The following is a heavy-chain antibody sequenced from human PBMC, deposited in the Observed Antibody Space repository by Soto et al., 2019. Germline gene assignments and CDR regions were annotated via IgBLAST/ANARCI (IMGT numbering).Heavy chain of an antibody. CDR3: ARDSGWVNYYGSGKVADYYYYYGMDV. J-gene: IGHJ6*02. CDR1: GYTFTSYG. CDR2: ISAYNGNT. V-gene: IGHV1-18*01. Sequence: ASVKVSCKASGYTFTSYGISWVRQAPGQGLEWMGWISAYNGNTNYAQKLQGRVTMTTDTSTSTAYMELRSLRSDDTAVYYCARDSGWVNYYGSGKVADYYYYYGMDVWGQGTTVTVSS. D-gene: IGHD3-10*01.